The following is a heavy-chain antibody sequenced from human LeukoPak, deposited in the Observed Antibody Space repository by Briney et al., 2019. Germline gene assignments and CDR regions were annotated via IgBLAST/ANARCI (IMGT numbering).Heavy chain of an antibody. CDR3: ASASSHRIAAGGDF. Sequence: VGSLRLSCAASVFTFSTYWMHWVCQAPGRGRVWVSGINGDGGSRNYAHSVKGRFTISRDNARNTLYLQMNSLRVEDTAVYYCASASSHRIAAGGDFWGQGTLVTVSS. CDR1: VFTFSTYW. CDR2: INGDGGSR. D-gene: IGHD6-13*01. V-gene: IGHV3-74*01. J-gene: IGHJ4*02.